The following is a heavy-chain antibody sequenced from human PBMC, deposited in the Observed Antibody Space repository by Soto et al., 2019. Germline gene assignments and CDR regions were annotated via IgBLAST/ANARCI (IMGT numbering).Heavy chain of an antibody. CDR3: ARGPRITIFGVVILSLWFDP. J-gene: IGHJ5*02. Sequence: ASVKVSCKASGYTFTSYDINWVRQATGQGLEWMGWVNPNSGNTGYAQKFQGRVTMTRNTSISTAYMELSSLRSEDTAVYYCARGPRITIFGVVILSLWFDPWGQGTLVTVSS. V-gene: IGHV1-8*01. CDR1: GYTFTSYD. CDR2: VNPNSGNT. D-gene: IGHD3-3*01.